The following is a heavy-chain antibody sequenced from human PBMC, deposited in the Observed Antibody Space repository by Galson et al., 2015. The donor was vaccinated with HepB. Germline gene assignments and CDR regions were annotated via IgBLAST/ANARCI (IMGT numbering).Heavy chain of an antibody. CDR2: ISYDGSYK. CDR3: AKDREITMVRGVMMNY. V-gene: IGHV3-30*18. Sequence: LRLSCAASGFIFSSFGMHWVRQAPGKGLEWVAFISYDGSYKNHAGSVKGRFTISRDNSKNTLYLQMNSLRAEDTAVYYCAKDREITMVRGVMMNYWGQGTLVTVSS. CDR1: GFIFSSFG. D-gene: IGHD3-10*01. J-gene: IGHJ4*02.